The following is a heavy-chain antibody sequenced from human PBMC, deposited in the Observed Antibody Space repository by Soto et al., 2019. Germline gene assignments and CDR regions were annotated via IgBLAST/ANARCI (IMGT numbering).Heavy chain of an antibody. J-gene: IGHJ4*02. CDR1: EFTFANAW. CDR2: IKSKADGGTT. CDR3: TSLYYGH. Sequence: GGSLRLSCAASEFTFANAWISWVRQAPGKGLEWVGRIKSKADGGTTDYAAPVKGRFTISRDESQNTLYLQMNSLKTEDTAVYYCTSLYYGHWGQGTLVSVSS. V-gene: IGHV3-15*01. D-gene: IGHD4-17*01.